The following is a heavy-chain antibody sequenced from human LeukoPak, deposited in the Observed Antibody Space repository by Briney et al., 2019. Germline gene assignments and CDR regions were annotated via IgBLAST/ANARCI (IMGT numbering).Heavy chain of an antibody. CDR3: ARGGLNCSSTSCYRLYYMDV. CDR2: INPNSGGT. CDR1: GYTFTSYG. J-gene: IGHJ6*03. Sequence: ASVKVSCKASGYTFTSYGISWVRQAPGQGLEWMGWINPNSGGTNYAQKFQGRVTMTRDTSISTAYMELSRLRSDDTAVYYCARGGLNCSSTSCYRLYYMDVWGKGTTVTISS. D-gene: IGHD2-2*02. V-gene: IGHV1-2*02.